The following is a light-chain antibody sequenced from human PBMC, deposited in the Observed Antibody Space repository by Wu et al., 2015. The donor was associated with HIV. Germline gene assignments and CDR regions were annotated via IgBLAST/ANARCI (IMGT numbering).Light chain of an antibody. J-gene: IGKJ1*01. Sequence: EIVLTQSPGTLFLSPGERATLSCRASQSVISSSLAWYQQKHGQAPILLIYGASIRATGIPDRFSGSGSGTEFTLTISSMQSEDFAVYYCQQYSNWLETFGQGTKVEIK. CDR1: QSVISSS. V-gene: IGKV3-20*01. CDR2: GAS. CDR3: QQYSNWLET.